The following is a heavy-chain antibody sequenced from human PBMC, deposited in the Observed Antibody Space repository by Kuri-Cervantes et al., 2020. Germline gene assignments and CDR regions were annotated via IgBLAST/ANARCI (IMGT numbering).Heavy chain of an antibody. CDR1: GGSISSTNW. Sequence: GSLRLSCDISGGSISSTNWWSWVRQPPGKGLEWIGEIYHSGTINYNPSLKSRVTISVDTSKNQFSLKLSSVTAADTAVYYCARGRGSWYSGYFDYWGQGTLVTVSS. D-gene: IGHD6-13*01. CDR2: IYHSGTI. J-gene: IGHJ4*02. V-gene: IGHV4-4*02. CDR3: ARGRGSWYSGYFDY.